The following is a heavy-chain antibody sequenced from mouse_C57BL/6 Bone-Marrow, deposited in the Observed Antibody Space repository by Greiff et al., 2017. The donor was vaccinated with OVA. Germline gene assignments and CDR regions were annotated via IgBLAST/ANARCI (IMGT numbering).Heavy chain of an antibody. V-gene: IGHV1-80*01. Sequence: VQLQQSGAELVKPGASVKISCKASGYAFSSYWMNWVKQRPGKGLEWIGQIYPGDGDTNYNGKFKGKATLTADKSSSTAYMQLSSLTSEDSAVYFCARIYDGYYAMDYWGQGTSVTVSS. CDR2: IYPGDGDT. D-gene: IGHD2-3*01. CDR3: ARIYDGYYAMDY. CDR1: GYAFSSYW. J-gene: IGHJ4*01.